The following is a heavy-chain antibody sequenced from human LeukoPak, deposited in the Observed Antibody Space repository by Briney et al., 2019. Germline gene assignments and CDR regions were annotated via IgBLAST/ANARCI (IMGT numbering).Heavy chain of an antibody. V-gene: IGHV4-39*01. Sequence: SETLSLTCTVSGGSISSSSYYWGWIRQPPGKGLEWIVSIYYSGSTYYNPSLKSRVTISVDTSKNQFSLKLGSVTAADTAVYYCARHRMYYYDSSGRGVADAFDIWGQGTMVTVSS. CDR3: ARHRMYYYDSSGRGVADAFDI. J-gene: IGHJ3*02. D-gene: IGHD3-22*01. CDR1: GGSISSSSYY. CDR2: IYYSGST.